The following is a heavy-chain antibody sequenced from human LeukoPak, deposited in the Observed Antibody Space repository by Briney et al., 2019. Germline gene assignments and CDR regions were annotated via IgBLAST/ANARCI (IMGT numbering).Heavy chain of an antibody. V-gene: IGHV1-18*01. J-gene: IGHJ4*02. CDR3: AREGHCSSTSCYGTNFSLDY. D-gene: IGHD2-2*01. CDR1: GYTFTSYG. CDR2: ISAYNGNT. Sequence: ASVKVSCKASGYTFTSYGMSWVRQAPGQGLEWMGWISAYNGNTNYAQKLQGRVTMTTDTSTSTAYMELRSLRSDDTAVYYCAREGHCSSTSCYGTNFSLDYWGQRTLVTVSS.